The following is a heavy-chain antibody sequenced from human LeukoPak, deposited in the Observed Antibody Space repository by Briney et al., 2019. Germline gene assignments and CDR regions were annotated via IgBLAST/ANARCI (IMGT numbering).Heavy chain of an antibody. V-gene: IGHV4-39*07. J-gene: IGHJ4*02. CDR1: GGSISSSSYY. Sequence: SETLSLTCTVSGGSISSSSYYWGWIRQPPGKGLEWIGSIYYSGSTYYNPSLKSRVTISVDTSKNQFSLKLSSVTAADTAVYYCARHESPGYCSGGSCPIGAYYFDYWGQGTLVTVSS. CDR2: IYYSGST. CDR3: ARHESPGYCSGGSCPIGAYYFDY. D-gene: IGHD2-15*01.